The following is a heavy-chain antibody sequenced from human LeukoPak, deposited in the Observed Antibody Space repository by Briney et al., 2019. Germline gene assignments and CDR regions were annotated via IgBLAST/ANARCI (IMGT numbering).Heavy chain of an antibody. J-gene: IGHJ6*03. Sequence: ASVKVSCRASGYTFTGYYMHWVRQAPGQGLEWMGWINPNSGGTNYAQKFQGRVTMTRDTSISTAYMELSRLRSDDTAVYYCARDRELLSYYMDVWGKGTTVTVSS. CDR2: INPNSGGT. V-gene: IGHV1-2*02. CDR3: ARDRELLSYYMDV. D-gene: IGHD1-26*01. CDR1: GYTFTGYY.